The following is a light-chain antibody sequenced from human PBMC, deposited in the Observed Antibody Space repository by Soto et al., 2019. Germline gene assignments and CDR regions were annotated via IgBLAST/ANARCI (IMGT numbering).Light chain of an antibody. CDR1: KNDIGVYDF. CDR2: EVV. Sequence: SVLTQPPSASGSPGQSVTISCTGTKNDIGVYDFVSWYQHHPGKAPRLIIYEVVQRPSGVPDRFSGSKSGNTASLTVSGLQAEDEADYYCSSYTTSSTYVFGTGTKVTV. J-gene: IGLJ1*01. CDR3: SSYTTSSTYV. V-gene: IGLV2-8*01.